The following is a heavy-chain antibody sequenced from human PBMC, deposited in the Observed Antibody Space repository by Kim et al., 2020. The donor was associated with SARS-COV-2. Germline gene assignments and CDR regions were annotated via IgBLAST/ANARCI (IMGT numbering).Heavy chain of an antibody. CDR3: ARVPAYYYGSGSDY. D-gene: IGHD3-10*01. Sequence: SQKFQGRVTITRDTSASTAYMELSSLRSEDTAVYYCARVPAYYYGSGSDYWGQGTLVTVSS. V-gene: IGHV1-3*01. J-gene: IGHJ4*02.